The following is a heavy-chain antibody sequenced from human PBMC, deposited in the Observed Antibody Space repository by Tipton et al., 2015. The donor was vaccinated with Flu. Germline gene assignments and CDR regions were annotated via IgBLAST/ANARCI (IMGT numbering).Heavy chain of an antibody. CDR3: AKGISPYCSSNRCQGARYHYGLNF. Sequence: QLVQSGGGLIQPGGSLRLSCAASGFTVSSNYMTWVRQAPGKGLEWVSTIYSSGNTYYADSVQGRFTFSRDNSKNTLYLQMNSLRAEDTAVYYCAKGISPYCSSNRCQGARYHYGLNFWGQGTPVTVSS. J-gene: IGHJ6*02. CDR2: IYSSGNT. V-gene: IGHV3-66*03. D-gene: IGHD2-2*01. CDR1: GFTVSSNY.